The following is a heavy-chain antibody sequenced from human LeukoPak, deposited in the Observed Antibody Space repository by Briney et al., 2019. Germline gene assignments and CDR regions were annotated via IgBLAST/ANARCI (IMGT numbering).Heavy chain of an antibody. CDR3: ARQAAAGTRWFDP. V-gene: IGHV5-51*01. CDR2: IYPGDSDT. Sequence: GESLKISCKGSGYSFTNYWIGWVRQMPGKGLEWVGVIYPGDSDTRYSPSFQGQVTISVDKSISTAYLQWSSLKASDTAMYYCARQAAAGTRWFDPWGQGTLVTVSS. D-gene: IGHD6-13*01. CDR1: GYSFTNYW. J-gene: IGHJ5*02.